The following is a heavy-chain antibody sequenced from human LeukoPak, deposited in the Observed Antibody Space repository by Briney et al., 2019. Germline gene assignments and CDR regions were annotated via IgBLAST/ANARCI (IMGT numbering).Heavy chain of an antibody. D-gene: IGHD3-22*01. CDR1: GFTFSSYW. V-gene: IGHV3-7*03. CDR3: ARDYSDSSGYSNDF. J-gene: IGHJ4*02. CDR2: IKQDGSAK. Sequence: PGGSLRLSCAASGFTFSSYWMSWVRQAPGKGLEWVANIKQDGSAKHYVDSVKGRFTISRDNAKNSLYLQMNSLRAEDTAVYYCARDYSDSSGYSNDFWGQGTLVTVSS.